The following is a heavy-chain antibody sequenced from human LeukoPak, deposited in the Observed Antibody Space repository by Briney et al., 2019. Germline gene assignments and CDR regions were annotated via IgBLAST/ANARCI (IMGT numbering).Heavy chain of an antibody. V-gene: IGHV3-33*01. D-gene: IGHD3-22*01. Sequence: GGSLRLSCAASGFTFSTYGMHWVRQAPGKGLEWVAVIWYDGSNEGYADSVKGRVTISRDTSKNTLYLQMNSLRAEDTAVYYCARDYYSRIDFWGQGTLVTVSS. CDR2: IWYDGSNE. CDR3: ARDYYSRIDF. J-gene: IGHJ4*02. CDR1: GFTFSTYG.